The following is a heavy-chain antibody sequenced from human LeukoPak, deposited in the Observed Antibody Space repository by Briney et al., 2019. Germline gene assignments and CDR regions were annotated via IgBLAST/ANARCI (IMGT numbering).Heavy chain of an antibody. V-gene: IGHV4-59*02. D-gene: IGHD2-2*01. CDR2: VFHNGDS. J-gene: IGHJ4*02. CDR1: GASVRSHY. CDR3: ASKPIVPASQGHYFDN. Sequence: PSETLSLTCTVSGASVRSHYWSWIRQPPGKGLEWIGNVFHNGDSSFAPSLTSRVTMSVDTSKNQFSLNLNSVTAADTAVYYCASKPIVPASQGHYFDNWGQGILVTVSS.